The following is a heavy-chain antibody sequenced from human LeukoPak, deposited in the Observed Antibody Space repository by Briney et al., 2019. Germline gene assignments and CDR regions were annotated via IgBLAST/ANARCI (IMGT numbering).Heavy chain of an antibody. V-gene: IGHV4-34*01. CDR3: ARGGRRGYSYGHAFNI. Sequence: PSETLSLTCAVYGGSFSGYYWSWIRQPPGKGLEWIGEINHSGSTNYNLSLKSRVTISVDTSKNQFSLKLSSVTAADTAVYYCARGGRRGYSYGHAFNIWGQGTMVTVSS. CDR2: INHSGST. D-gene: IGHD5-18*01. J-gene: IGHJ3*02. CDR1: GGSFSGYY.